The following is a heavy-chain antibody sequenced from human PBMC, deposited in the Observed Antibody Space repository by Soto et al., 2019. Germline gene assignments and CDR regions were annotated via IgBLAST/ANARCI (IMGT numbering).Heavy chain of an antibody. J-gene: IGHJ6*02. D-gene: IGHD4-17*01. Sequence: QVQLQESGPGLVKPSETLSLTCTVSGGSISNGPYYWGWIRQPPGKGLEWIGFIYYSGSAYYNPSLKSRVTISIDTSKNQFSLKLTSVTAADTAVFYCARHGVDYGDYASYYYYGMDVWGRGTTVTVSS. CDR1: GGSISNGPYY. CDR3: ARHGVDYGDYASYYYYGMDV. V-gene: IGHV4-39*01. CDR2: IYYSGSA.